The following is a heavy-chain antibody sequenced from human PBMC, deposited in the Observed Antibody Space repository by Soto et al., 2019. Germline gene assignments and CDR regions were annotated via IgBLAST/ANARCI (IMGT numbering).Heavy chain of an antibody. J-gene: IGHJ5*02. D-gene: IGHD6-19*01. V-gene: IGHV3-23*01. Sequence: GGSLRLSCAASGFTFSNYGMSWVRQAPGKGLEWVAGIPVIGERRYYADSVKGRFTISRDNAKNTLYLQMNSLRVEDAAMYYCARYSGWYSYNWFDPWGQGTLVTVSS. CDR2: IPVIGERR. CDR1: GFTFSNYG. CDR3: ARYSGWYSYNWFDP.